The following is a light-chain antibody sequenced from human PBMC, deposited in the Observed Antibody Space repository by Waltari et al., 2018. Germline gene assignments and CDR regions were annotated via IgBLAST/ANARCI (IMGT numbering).Light chain of an antibody. Sequence: EVVMTQSPDTLSVSPGERATLSCRASQAIYDNLAWYQHKPGQPPRLLIYRSSARATCGPGRFRGSGSGTDFTLAISSLQSEDSAVYYCQQYNRWPPITFGQGTRLEIK. CDR1: QAIYDN. V-gene: IGKV3-15*01. CDR2: RSS. J-gene: IGKJ5*01. CDR3: QQYNRWPPIT.